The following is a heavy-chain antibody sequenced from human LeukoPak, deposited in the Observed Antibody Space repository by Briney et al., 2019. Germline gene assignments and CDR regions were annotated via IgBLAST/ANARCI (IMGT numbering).Heavy chain of an antibody. CDR3: ASFPDYYDSSGYYPPVDY. CDR1: GGSISSYY. V-gene: IGHV4-59*12. Sequence: SETLSLTCTVSGGSISSYYWSWIRQPPGKGLEWIGYIYFSGITNYNPSLKSRVTISVDTSKNQFSLKLSSVTAADTAVYYCASFPDYYDSSGYYPPVDYWGQGTLVTVSS. D-gene: IGHD3-22*01. J-gene: IGHJ4*02. CDR2: IYFSGIT.